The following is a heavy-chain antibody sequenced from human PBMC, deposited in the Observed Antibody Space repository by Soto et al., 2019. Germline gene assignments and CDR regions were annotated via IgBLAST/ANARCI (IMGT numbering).Heavy chain of an antibody. CDR3: ARETNVYCATGSCNWFEP. D-gene: IGHD2-8*01. J-gene: IGHJ5*02. CDR1: GGSISSGGSY. Sequence: QLRLQESGPGLVRTSQTLSLTCSVSGGSISSGGSYWAWIRQFPGQGLEWIGYIYYSSTTYYHPSLRSRVSISVDTSQSQFSLKLTSVSAADTAIYYCARETNVYCATGSCNWFEPWGQGILVAVSS. CDR2: IYYSSTT. V-gene: IGHV4-31*03.